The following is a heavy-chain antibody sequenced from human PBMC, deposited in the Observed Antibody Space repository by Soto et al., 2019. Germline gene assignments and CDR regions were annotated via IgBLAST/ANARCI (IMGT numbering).Heavy chain of an antibody. Sequence: GGSMRLSCAASGFTFSSYEMNWVRQAPGKGLEWVSYISSSGSTIYYADSVKGRFTISRDNAKNSLYLQMNSLRAEDTAVYYCARDPEYYDFWSGYRTDGMDVWGQGTTVTVSS. CDR3: ARDPEYYDFWSGYRTDGMDV. J-gene: IGHJ6*02. CDR1: GFTFSSYE. V-gene: IGHV3-48*03. CDR2: ISSSGSTI. D-gene: IGHD3-3*01.